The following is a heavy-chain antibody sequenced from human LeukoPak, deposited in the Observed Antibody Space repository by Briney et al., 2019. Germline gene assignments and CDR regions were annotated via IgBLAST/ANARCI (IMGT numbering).Heavy chain of an antibody. CDR3: ARARIVVVTAIPGY. CDR1: GYTFTGYY. Sequence: ASVKVSCKASGYTFTGYYMHWVRQAPGQGLEWMGWINPNSGGTNYAQKFQGRVTMTRDTSISTAYMELSRLRSDDTAVYYCARARIVVVTAIPGYWGQGTLVTVSS. V-gene: IGHV1-2*02. J-gene: IGHJ4*02. D-gene: IGHD2-21*02. CDR2: INPNSGGT.